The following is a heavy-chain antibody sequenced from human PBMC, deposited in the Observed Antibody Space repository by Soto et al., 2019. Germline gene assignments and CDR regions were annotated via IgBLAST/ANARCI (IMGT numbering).Heavy chain of an antibody. J-gene: IGHJ6*02. V-gene: IGHV3-15*01. D-gene: IGHD1-20*01. CDR2: IKKLSDGGKA. CDR3: ATALRNNENDYLFCVDL. CDR1: GFTFSKAI. Sequence: PGGSLRLSCAASGFTFSKAIMNWVRQAPGTGLEWVGRIKKLSDGGKADYSSPVYARFTISREDSTTILYLHMNSLRAHDTGMYDCATALRNNENDYLFCVDLWGQGTTVTVSS.